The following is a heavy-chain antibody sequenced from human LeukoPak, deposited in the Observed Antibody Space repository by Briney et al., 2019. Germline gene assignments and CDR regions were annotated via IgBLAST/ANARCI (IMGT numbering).Heavy chain of an antibody. CDR2: INHSGST. CDR3: ARARFLEWLLSYYYYGMDV. V-gene: IGHV4-34*01. Sequence: SETLSLTCAVYGGSFSGYYWSWIRQPPGKGLEWIGEINHSGSTNYNPSLKSRVTISVDTSKNQFSLKLSSVTAADTAVYYCARARFLEWLLSYYYYGMDVWGQGTTVTVSS. J-gene: IGHJ6*02. CDR1: GGSFSGYY. D-gene: IGHD3-3*01.